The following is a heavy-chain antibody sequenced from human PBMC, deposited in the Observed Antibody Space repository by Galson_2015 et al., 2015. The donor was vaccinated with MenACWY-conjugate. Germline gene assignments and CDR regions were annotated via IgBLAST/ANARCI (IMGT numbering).Heavy chain of an antibody. CDR2: VYFSGYT. D-gene: IGHD2-2*02. J-gene: IGHJ5*02. V-gene: IGHV4-31*03. Sequence: TLSLTCTVSGASISSDTDYWTWIRQHPGKGLEWIGYVYFSGYTYYNPSLQGRVTISIDTSKNQFSLKLNSVTAADTAVYFCVRNRYRDWFDPWGQGTVVTVSS. CDR1: GASISSDTDY. CDR3: VRNRYRDWFDP.